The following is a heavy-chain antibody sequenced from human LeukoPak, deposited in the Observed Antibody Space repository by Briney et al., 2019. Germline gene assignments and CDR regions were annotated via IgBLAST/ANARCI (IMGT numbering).Heavy chain of an antibody. CDR3: TTEVGPWYYDILTGYYKSTYYYYGMDV. D-gene: IGHD3-9*01. CDR1: GFTFSSYA. V-gene: IGHV3-48*04. J-gene: IGHJ6*02. Sequence: GGSLRLCCAASGFTFSSYAMSWVRQAPGKGLEWVSYISSSGSTIYYADSVKGRFTISRDNAKNSLYLHMNSLRAEDTAVYYCTTEVGPWYYDILTGYYKSTYYYYGMDVWGQGTTVTVSS. CDR2: ISSSGSTI.